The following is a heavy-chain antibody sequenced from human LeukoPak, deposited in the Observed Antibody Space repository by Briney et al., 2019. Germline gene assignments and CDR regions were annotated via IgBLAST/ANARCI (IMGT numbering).Heavy chain of an antibody. Sequence: PGGSLRLSCAASGFIFSSYALNWVRQAPGKGLEWVSSISSSSTYIYYADSVKGRFTISRDAAKNSLYLQMNSLRAEDTAVYYCARVPNSSNWYYFDYWGQGTLVTVSS. D-gene: IGHD6-13*01. J-gene: IGHJ4*02. CDR2: ISSSSTYI. CDR3: ARVPNSSNWYYFDY. CDR1: GFIFSSYA. V-gene: IGHV3-21*01.